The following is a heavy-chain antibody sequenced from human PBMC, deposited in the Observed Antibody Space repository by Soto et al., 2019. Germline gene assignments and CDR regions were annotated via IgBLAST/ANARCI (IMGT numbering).Heavy chain of an antibody. V-gene: IGHV3-7*01. CDR2: IKQDGSEK. D-gene: IGHD2-15*01. J-gene: IGHJ4*02. Sequence: EVQLVESGGGLVQPGGSLRLSCAASGFTFSSYWVNWVRQAPGKGLEWVASIKQDGSEKYYVDSVKGRFTISRDNAKNSLYLQVNSLRAEDTAVYYCARDGVAAGLYFDYRGQGTLVTVSS. CDR1: GFTFSSYW. CDR3: ARDGVAAGLYFDY.